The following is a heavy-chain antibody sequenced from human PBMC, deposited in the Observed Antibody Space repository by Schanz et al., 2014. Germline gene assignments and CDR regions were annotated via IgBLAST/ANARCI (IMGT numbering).Heavy chain of an antibody. J-gene: IGHJ6*02. V-gene: IGHV3-11*01. D-gene: IGHD6-6*01. CDR3: ARPPPPYSSSPYYWYYGMDV. CDR2: ISNSGYTI. CDR1: GFTFSDYY. Sequence: QVQLVESGGGLVKPGGSLRLSCAASGFTFSDYYMNWIRQAPGKGLEWVSYISNSGYTIYYADSVKGRFTISRDNAKNSLFLQRNSRSAEDAAVYYCARPPPPYSSSPYYWYYGMDVWGQGTTVTVSS.